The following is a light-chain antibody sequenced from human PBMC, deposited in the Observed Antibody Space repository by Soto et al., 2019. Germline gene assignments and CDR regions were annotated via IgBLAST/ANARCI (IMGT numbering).Light chain of an antibody. Sequence: SYELTQPPSVSVAPEKTARLTCGGDNIGSKLVHWYRQKPGQAPVLVIYYDSDRPSGIPERFSGSNSGNTATLTINRVEAGDEAEDYCQVWHITTDHDVFGTGPKVPVL. CDR3: QVWHITTDHDV. CDR2: YDS. V-gene: IGLV3-21*04. J-gene: IGLJ1*01. CDR1: NIGSKL.